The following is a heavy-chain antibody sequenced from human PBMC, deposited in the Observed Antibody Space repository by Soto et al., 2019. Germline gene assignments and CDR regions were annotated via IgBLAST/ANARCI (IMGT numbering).Heavy chain of an antibody. D-gene: IGHD2-2*01. CDR1: GYTFTDYY. V-gene: IGHV1-2*02. CDR2: INTDSGGT. J-gene: IGHJ2*01. CDR3: AILTGQLSILSAFDGDWFFEI. Sequence: QERLVQSGAEVKKPGASLKVSCKASGYTFTDYYIHWVRQAPGTGLEWVGWINTDSGGTKLAQRFLDRVIIASVTSVIYSDINLSSRGSVVAAVYYCAILTGQLSILSAFDGDWFFEIWGRGTLVAVS.